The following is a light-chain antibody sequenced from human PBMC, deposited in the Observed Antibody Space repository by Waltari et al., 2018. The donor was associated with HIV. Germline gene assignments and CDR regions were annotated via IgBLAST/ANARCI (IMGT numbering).Light chain of an antibody. J-gene: IGLJ1*01. Sequence: QSALTQPASVSGSPGQSITISCTGTSSDVGGYNYVSWYQQHPGKAPKLMIYDVSNRPSGVSNRFSGSKSCNTASLTISGLHAEDEADYYCSSYTSTYVFGTGTKVTVL. V-gene: IGLV2-14*01. CDR2: DVS. CDR1: SSDVGGYNY. CDR3: SSYTSTYV.